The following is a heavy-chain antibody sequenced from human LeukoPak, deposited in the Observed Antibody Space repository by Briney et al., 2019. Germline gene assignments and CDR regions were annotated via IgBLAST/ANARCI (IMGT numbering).Heavy chain of an antibody. Sequence: GGSLRLSCAASGFTLSKAWMSWVGQAPGKGREWVGGIKSKTDGGTPDYAAPVKGRFTISRDDSKNTLYLQMNSLKTEDTAVYYCTTDRNYYDSSGCYPDWFDPWGQGTLVTVSS. CDR2: IKSKTDGGTP. D-gene: IGHD3-22*01. CDR1: GFTLSKAW. V-gene: IGHV3-15*01. J-gene: IGHJ5*02. CDR3: TTDRNYYDSSGCYPDWFDP.